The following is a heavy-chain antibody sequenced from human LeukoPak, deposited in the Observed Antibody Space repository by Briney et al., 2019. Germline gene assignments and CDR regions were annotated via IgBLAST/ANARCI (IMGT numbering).Heavy chain of an antibody. D-gene: IGHD2-2*01. CDR2: IKQDGSEK. J-gene: IGHJ3*02. V-gene: IGHV3-7*01. CDR1: GFIFGDYA. CDR3: ARVAPGYCSSTSCYPIWAFDI. Sequence: GGSLRLSCTASGFIFGDYAVTWVRQAPGKGLEWVANIKQDGSEKYYVDSVKGRFTISRDNAKNSLYLQMNSLRAEDTAVYYCARVAPGYCSSTSCYPIWAFDIWGQGTMVTVSS.